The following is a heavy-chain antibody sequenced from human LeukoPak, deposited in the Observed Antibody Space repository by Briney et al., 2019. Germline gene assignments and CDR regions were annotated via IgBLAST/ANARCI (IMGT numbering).Heavy chain of an antibody. CDR3: ARDRDRMVQGVTALFDY. CDR1: GGTFSSYA. J-gene: IGHJ4*02. Sequence: ASVKVSCKAPGGTFSSYAISWVRQAPGQGLEWMGWISGSNGNTKYAQEVQGRVTMTTDTSTTTAYMEVRSLRSDDTAVYYCARDRDRMVQGVTALFDYWGQGTLVTVSS. V-gene: IGHV1-18*01. D-gene: IGHD3-10*01. CDR2: ISGSNGNT.